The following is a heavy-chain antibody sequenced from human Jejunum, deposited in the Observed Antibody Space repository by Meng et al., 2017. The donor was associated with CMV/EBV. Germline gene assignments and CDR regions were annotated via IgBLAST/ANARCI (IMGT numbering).Heavy chain of an antibody. J-gene: IGHJ4*02. CDR2: INPYTGDT. Sequence: SEYTFSDYYMHWVRQAPGQGLEWMGYINPYTGDTNYAQEFQGRVTMTRDTSTNTAYMELTRLRSDDTALYYCAKDGGSYLDYYFDYWGQGTLVTVSS. V-gene: IGHV1-2*02. CDR1: EYTFSDYY. D-gene: IGHD3-16*01. CDR3: AKDGGSYLDYYFDY.